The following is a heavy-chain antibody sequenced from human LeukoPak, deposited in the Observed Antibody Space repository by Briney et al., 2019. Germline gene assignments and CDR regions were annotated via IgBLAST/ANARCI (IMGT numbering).Heavy chain of an antibody. D-gene: IGHD3-3*01. Sequence: ASVKVFCKASGYTFTSYGISWVRQAPGQGLEWMGWISAYNGNTNYAQKLQGRVTMTTDTSTSTAYMELRSLRSDDTAVYYCARSATIFGVVPAYMDVWGKGTTVTVSS. CDR2: ISAYNGNT. CDR1: GYTFTSYG. V-gene: IGHV1-18*01. J-gene: IGHJ6*03. CDR3: ARSATIFGVVPAYMDV.